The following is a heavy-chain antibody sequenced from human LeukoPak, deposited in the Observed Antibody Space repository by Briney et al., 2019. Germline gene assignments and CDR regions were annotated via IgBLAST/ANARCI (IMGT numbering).Heavy chain of an antibody. CDR3: ARGADYGDYLDY. CDR2: ISYDGSNK. V-gene: IGHV3-30-3*01. J-gene: IGHJ4*02. Sequence: GGSLRLSCAASGFTFSSYAMHWVRQAPGKGLEWVAVISYDGSNKYYADSVKGRFTISRDNSKNTLYLQMNSLRAEDTAVYYCARGADYGDYLDYWGQGTLVTVSS. CDR1: GFTFSSYA. D-gene: IGHD4-17*01.